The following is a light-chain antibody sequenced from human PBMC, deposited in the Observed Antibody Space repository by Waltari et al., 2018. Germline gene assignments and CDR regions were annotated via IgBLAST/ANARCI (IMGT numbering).Light chain of an antibody. V-gene: IGKV3-20*01. J-gene: IGKJ3*01. Sequence: EIVLTQSPGTLSLSPGERAPLSCRASQSVSSSYLAWYQQKPGQAPRLLIYGASSRATGIPDRFSGSGSGTDFTLTISRLEPEDFAVYYCQQYGSSPGGFTFGPGTKVDIK. CDR2: GAS. CDR1: QSVSSSY. CDR3: QQYGSSPGGFT.